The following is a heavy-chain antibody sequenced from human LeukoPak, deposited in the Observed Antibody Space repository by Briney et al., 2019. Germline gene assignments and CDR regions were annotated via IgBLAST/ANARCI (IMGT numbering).Heavy chain of an antibody. J-gene: IGHJ4*02. D-gene: IGHD5-18*01. CDR1: GFTFSDYW. V-gene: IGHV3-7*01. Sequence: GGSLRLSCEASGFTFSDYWMSWVRQAPGKGLAWVANIHQDGSEKNYVDSVKGRFTISRDNAKKSLYLQMNSLRAEDTAVYYCATYKWIHLWSTPFDYWGQGTLVTVSS. CDR2: IHQDGSEK. CDR3: ATYKWIHLWSTPFDY.